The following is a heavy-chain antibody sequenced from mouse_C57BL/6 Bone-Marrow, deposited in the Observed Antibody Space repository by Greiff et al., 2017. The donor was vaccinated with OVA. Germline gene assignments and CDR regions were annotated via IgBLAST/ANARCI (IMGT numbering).Heavy chain of an antibody. V-gene: IGHV1-52*01. CDR1: GYTFTSYW. CDR3: ARGNDYAGWYFDV. Sequence: QVQLQQPGAELVRPGSSVKLSCKASGYTFTSYWMHWVKQRPIQGLEWIGNIDPSDSETHYNQKFKDKATLTVDKSSSTAYMQLSSLTSEDSAVYYCARGNDYAGWYFDVWGTGTTVTVSS. J-gene: IGHJ1*03. D-gene: IGHD2-4*01. CDR2: IDPSDSET.